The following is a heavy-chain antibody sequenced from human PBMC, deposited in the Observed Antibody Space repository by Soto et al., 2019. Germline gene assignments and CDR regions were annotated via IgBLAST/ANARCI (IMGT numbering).Heavy chain of an antibody. CDR1: GGSISSGGYY. D-gene: IGHD2-2*02. CDR3: ARTHIVLVPAAITGNWFDP. V-gene: IGHV4-31*03. CDR2: IYYSGST. J-gene: IGHJ5*02. Sequence: QVQLQESGPGLVKPSQTLSLTCTVSGGSISSGGYYWSWIRQHPGKGLEWIGYIYYSGSTYYNPARKSGVTISVDTSKNQSALTPSSVTAADPAVYYCARTHIVLVPAAITGNWFDPWGQGTLVTVSS.